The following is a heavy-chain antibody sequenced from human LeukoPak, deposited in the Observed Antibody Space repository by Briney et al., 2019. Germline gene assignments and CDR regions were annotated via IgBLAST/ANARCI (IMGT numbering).Heavy chain of an antibody. CDR1: GFTISSYD. Sequence: GGSLRLSCAASGFTISSYDMHWVRQVTGKGLEWVSGIGIADDTYYSGSVKGRFTISREKGKNSLYLQMNSLRVGDTAVYYCARAESRGCSLDYWGHGTLVIVSS. V-gene: IGHV3-13*01. CDR3: ARAESRGCSLDY. J-gene: IGHJ4*01. CDR2: IGIADDT. D-gene: IGHD5-18*01.